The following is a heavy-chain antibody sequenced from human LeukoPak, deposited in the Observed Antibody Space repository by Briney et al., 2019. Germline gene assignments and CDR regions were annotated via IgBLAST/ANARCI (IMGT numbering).Heavy chain of an antibody. D-gene: IGHD2-2*01. CDR3: AIGCSSTSRYVPIDY. V-gene: IGHV3-21*01. CDR1: GFTFNSYT. Sequence: GGSLRLSCAASGFTFNSYTMNWVRQAPGKGLEWVSSISTSGSYIYYADSVKGRFTISRDNAKNSLYLQMNSLRAEDTAVYYCAIGCSSTSRYVPIDYWGQGTLVTVSS. J-gene: IGHJ4*02. CDR2: ISTSGSYI.